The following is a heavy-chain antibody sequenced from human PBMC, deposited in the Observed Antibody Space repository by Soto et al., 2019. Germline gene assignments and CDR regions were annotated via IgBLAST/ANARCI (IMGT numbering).Heavy chain of an antibody. CDR2: INHSGST. V-gene: IGHV4-34*01. Sequence: PSETLSLTCAVYGGSFSGYYWSWIRQPPGKGLEWIGEINHSGSTNYNPSLQSRVTISVDKSKSQFSLKLNSVTAADSAVYFCARLEGLATISYYFDFWGQGALVTVSS. D-gene: IGHD3-9*01. CDR3: ARLEGLATISYYFDF. J-gene: IGHJ4*02. CDR1: GGSFSGYY.